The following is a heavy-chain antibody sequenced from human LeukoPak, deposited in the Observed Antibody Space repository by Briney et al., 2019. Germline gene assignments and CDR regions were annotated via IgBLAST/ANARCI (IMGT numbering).Heavy chain of an antibody. Sequence: SETLSLTCTVSGGSISSSSYYWGWIRQPPGKGLEWIGSIYYSGSTYYNPSLKSRVTISVDTPKNQFSLKLSSVTAADTAVYYCARSTYYYDSSGYYLNPFDYWGQGTLVTVSS. CDR1: GGSISSSSYY. CDR3: ARSTYYYDSSGYYLNPFDY. D-gene: IGHD3-22*01. CDR2: IYYSGST. J-gene: IGHJ4*02. V-gene: IGHV4-39*01.